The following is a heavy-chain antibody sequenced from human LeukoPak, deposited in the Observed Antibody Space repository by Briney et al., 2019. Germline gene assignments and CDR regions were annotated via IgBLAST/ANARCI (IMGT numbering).Heavy chain of an antibody. CDR3: ARHHAGIAARSFDN. Sequence: SETLSLTCTVSGGSISTYYWSWIRRPPGKGLEWVAYIHASGPTNYNPSLTSRITISVDTSKNQFSLKLSSVTAADTAVYYCARHHAGIAARSFDNWGQGTLVTVSS. CDR2: IHASGPT. V-gene: IGHV4-4*09. CDR1: GGSISTYY. J-gene: IGHJ4*02. D-gene: IGHD6-6*01.